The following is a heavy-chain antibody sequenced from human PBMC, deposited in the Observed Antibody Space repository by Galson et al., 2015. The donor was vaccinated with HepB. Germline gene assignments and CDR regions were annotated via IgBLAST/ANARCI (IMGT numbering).Heavy chain of an antibody. CDR2: TVVGSGNT. J-gene: IGHJ4*02. V-gene: IGHV1-58*01. D-gene: IGHD2-2*01. CDR1: GFTFTSSA. CDR3: AAGLYCGNVNCYPPRDY. Sequence: SVKVSCKASGFTFTSSAVQWVRQARGQRLEWIGWTVVGSGNTNYAQKFQERVTVTRDMSTDTVYTELSSLRPEDTAIYYCAAGLYCGNVNCYPPRDYWGQGTLVTVSS.